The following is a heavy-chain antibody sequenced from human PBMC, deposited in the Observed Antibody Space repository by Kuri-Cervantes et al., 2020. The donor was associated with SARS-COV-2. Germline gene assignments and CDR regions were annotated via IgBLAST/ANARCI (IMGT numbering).Heavy chain of an antibody. V-gene: IGHV3-23*01. CDR3: ASLLSGGGDHLYFFYMDA. Sequence: GESLKISCAASGFTFSSYAMSWVRQATGKGLEWVSAISGSGGSTYYADSVKGRFTISRDNAKNSLYLQMNSLRAEDTAVYYCASLLSGGGDHLYFFYMDAWGKGTSVTVSS. CDR2: ISGSGGST. D-gene: IGHD3-16*01. J-gene: IGHJ6*03. CDR1: GFTFSSYA.